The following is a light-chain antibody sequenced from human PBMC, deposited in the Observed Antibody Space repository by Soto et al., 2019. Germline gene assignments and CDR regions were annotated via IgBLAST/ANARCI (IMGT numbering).Light chain of an antibody. J-gene: IGKJ4*01. Sequence: EIVLTQSPGTLSLSPGERATLSCRASRSVSSNYLGWFQQRAGQAPRLLIHGASSRATGIPDRFSGSGSGTDFTLTISRLEPEDSAVYYCQQYGSSPLTFGGGTKVEI. V-gene: IGKV3-20*01. CDR2: GAS. CDR3: QQYGSSPLT. CDR1: RSVSSNY.